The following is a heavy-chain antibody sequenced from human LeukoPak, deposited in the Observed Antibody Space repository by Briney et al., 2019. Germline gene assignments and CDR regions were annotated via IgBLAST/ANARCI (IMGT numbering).Heavy chain of an antibody. CDR1: GASISSYY. Sequence: SETPSLTCTASGASISSYYWSWIRQPLGKGLEWIGYIHYSGYTNYNPSLKSRVTISVDTSKNQFSLKLSSVTAADTAVYYCARRYYTNGVYYYDYWGQGTLVTVSS. CDR3: ARRYYTNGVYYYDY. CDR2: IHYSGYT. D-gene: IGHD2-8*01. V-gene: IGHV4-59*08. J-gene: IGHJ4*02.